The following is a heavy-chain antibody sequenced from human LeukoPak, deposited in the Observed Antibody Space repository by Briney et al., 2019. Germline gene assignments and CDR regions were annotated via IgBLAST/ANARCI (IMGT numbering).Heavy chain of an antibody. V-gene: IGHV3-23*01. CDR3: AKDYGYGYGYDLFDP. CDR2: ISGSGGST. J-gene: IGHJ5*02. D-gene: IGHD5-18*01. Sequence: GGSLRLSCAASGFTFSSYAMSWVRQAPGKGLEWVSAISGSGGSTYYADSVKGRFTISRDNSKNTLYLQMNSLRAEDTAVYYCAKDYGYGYGYDLFDPWGQGTLVTVSS. CDR1: GFTFSSYA.